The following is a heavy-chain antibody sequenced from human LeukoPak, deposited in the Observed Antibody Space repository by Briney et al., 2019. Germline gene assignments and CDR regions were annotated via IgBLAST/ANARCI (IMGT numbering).Heavy chain of an antibody. J-gene: IGHJ4*02. D-gene: IGHD6-19*01. CDR1: GYSFSTYW. V-gene: IGHV3-23*01. CDR2: ISGSDNST. CDR3: ARKQWLLQGGIAY. Sequence: GESLKISCQGSGYSFSTYWIGWVRQAPGKGLEWVSTISGSDNSTYYADSVRGRFTISRDNSKNTLYLQMNSLRAEDAAVYYCARKQWLLQGGIAYWGQGTLVTVSS.